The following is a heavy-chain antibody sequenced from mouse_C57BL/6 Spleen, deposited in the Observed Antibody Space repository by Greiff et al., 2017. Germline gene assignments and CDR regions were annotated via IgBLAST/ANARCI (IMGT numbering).Heavy chain of an antibody. Sequence: VKLVETGGGLVRPGNSLKLSCVTSGFTFRNYRMHWLRQPPGKRLEWIAVITVKSDNSGANYEESVKGRFAISRDDSKSSVYLEMNRLRGEDSATYFCIREEPGVRSLLGAMDYWGQGTSVTVSS. CDR2: ITVKSDNSGA. CDR3: IREEPGVRSLLGAMDY. V-gene: IGHV13-2*01. D-gene: IGHD6-2*01. J-gene: IGHJ4*01. CDR1: GFTFRNYR.